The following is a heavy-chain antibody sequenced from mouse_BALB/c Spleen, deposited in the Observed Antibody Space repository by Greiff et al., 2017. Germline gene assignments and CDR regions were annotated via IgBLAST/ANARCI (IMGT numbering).Heavy chain of an antibody. Sequence: EVKLVESGAELVRPGALVKLSCKASGFNIKDYYMHWVKQRPEQGLEWIGWIDPENGNTIYDPKFQGKASITADTSSNTAYLQLSSLTSEDTAVYYCVIYYDYGFAYWGQGTLVTVSA. J-gene: IGHJ3*01. V-gene: IGHV14-1*02. CDR1: GFNIKDYY. D-gene: IGHD2-4*01. CDR3: VIYYDYGFAY. CDR2: IDPENGNT.